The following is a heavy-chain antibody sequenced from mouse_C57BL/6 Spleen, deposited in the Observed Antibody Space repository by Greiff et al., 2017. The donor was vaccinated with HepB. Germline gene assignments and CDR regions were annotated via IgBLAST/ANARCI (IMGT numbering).Heavy chain of an antibody. CDR1: GYTFTSYW. J-gene: IGHJ4*01. V-gene: IGHV1-53*01. Sequence: VQLQQSGTELVKPGASVKLSCKASGYTFTSYWMHWVKQRPGQGLEWIGNINPSNGGTNYNEKFKSKATLTVDKSSSTAYMQLSSLTSEDSAVYYCARSDYYGYAMDYWGQRTSVTVSS. CDR2: INPSNGGT. CDR3: ARSDYYGYAMDY. D-gene: IGHD1-1*02.